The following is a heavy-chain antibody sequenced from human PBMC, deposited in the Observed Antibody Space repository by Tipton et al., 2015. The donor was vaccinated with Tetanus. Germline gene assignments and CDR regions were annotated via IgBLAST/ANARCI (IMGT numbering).Heavy chain of an antibody. D-gene: IGHD3-10*01. J-gene: IGHJ4*02. CDR2: ISPGGTTI. CDR1: RFTFSDYY. V-gene: IGHV3-11*01. CDR3: ARDAYGSGSYFDL. Sequence: SLRLSCAASRFTFSDYYMSWIRQAPGKGLEWISYISPGGTTINYVDSVKGRFTISRDNAKNLMFLQMSALRAEDTAVYYCARDAYGSGSYFDLWGLRTLVTVSS.